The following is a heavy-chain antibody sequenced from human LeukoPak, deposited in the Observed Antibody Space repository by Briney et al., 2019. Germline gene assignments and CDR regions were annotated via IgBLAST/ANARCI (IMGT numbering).Heavy chain of an antibody. CDR1: GGSFSGYY. D-gene: IGHD3-22*01. V-gene: IGHV4-34*01. Sequence: SSETLSLTCAVYGGSFSGYYWSLIRQPPGKGLEWIGEINHSGSTNYNPSLKSRVTISADTSKNQFSLKLSSVTAADTAVYCCARNDHYDPDAFDIWGQGTMVTVSS. J-gene: IGHJ3*02. CDR2: INHSGST. CDR3: ARNDHYDPDAFDI.